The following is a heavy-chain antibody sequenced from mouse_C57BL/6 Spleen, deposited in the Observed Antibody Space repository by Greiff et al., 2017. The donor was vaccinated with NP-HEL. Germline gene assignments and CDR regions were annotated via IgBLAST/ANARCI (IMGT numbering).Heavy chain of an antibody. Sequence: QVQLQQPGAELVRPGTSVKLSCKASGYTFTSYWMHWVKQRPGQGLEWIGVIDPSDSYTNYNQKFKGKATLTVDTSSSPAYMQLSSLTSEDSAVYYCARSCYYYGSSYDAMDYWGQGTSVTVSS. CDR2: IDPSDSYT. V-gene: IGHV1-59*01. CDR3: ARSCYYYGSSYDAMDY. J-gene: IGHJ4*01. CDR1: GYTFTSYW. D-gene: IGHD1-1*01.